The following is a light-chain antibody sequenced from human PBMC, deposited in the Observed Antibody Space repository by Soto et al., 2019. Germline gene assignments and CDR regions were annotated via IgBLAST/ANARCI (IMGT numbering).Light chain of an antibody. CDR3: QQRSNWPPLT. V-gene: IGKV3-11*01. CDR1: QSVGSY. CDR2: DAS. Sequence: EIVLTQSPATLSLSPGERATLSCRASQSVGSYLGWYQQKPGQAPRLLIYDASSRATGIPVRFSGSGSGTDFTLTISSLEPEDFAIYYCQQRSNWPPLTFGGGTKVEIK. J-gene: IGKJ4*01.